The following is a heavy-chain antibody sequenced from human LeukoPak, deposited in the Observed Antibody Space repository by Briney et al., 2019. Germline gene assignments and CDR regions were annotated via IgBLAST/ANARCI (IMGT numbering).Heavy chain of an antibody. Sequence: PSETLSLTCTVSGGSISSGSFYWSWIRQPAGKGLEWIGRIYNSGHTNYNPSLKSRVTISVKTSKNQFSLKLSSVTAADTAVYYCARVTGYMIEDYFDYWGQGTLVTVSS. CDR1: GGSISSGSFY. V-gene: IGHV4-61*10. CDR2: IYNSGHT. D-gene: IGHD3-22*01. J-gene: IGHJ4*02. CDR3: ARVTGYMIEDYFDY.